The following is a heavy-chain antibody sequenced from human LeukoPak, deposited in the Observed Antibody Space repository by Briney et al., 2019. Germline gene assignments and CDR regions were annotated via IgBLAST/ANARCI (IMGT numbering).Heavy chain of an antibody. V-gene: IGHV3-64*01. CDR3: ARDDSSGLRAYYFEY. J-gene: IGHJ4*02. D-gene: IGHD3-22*01. CDR2: ISSNGGST. CDR1: GFTFSSYA. Sequence: GGSLRLSXAASGFTFSSYAMHWVRQAPGKGLEYVSAISSNGGSTYYANSVEGRFTISRDNSKNTLYLQMGSLRAEDMAVYYCARDDSSGLRAYYFEYWGQGTLVTVS.